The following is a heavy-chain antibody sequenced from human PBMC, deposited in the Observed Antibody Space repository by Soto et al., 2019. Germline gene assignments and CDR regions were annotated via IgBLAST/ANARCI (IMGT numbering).Heavy chain of an antibody. Sequence: PSETLSLTCTVSGGSISSYYWSWIRQPPGKGLEWIGYIYYSGSTNYNPSLKSRVTISVDTSKNQFSLKLSSVTAADTAVYYCARAVDDPYYYYYYMDVRGKGTTVTVSS. CDR1: GGSISSYY. V-gene: IGHV4-59*01. CDR3: ARAVDDPYYYYYYMDV. D-gene: IGHD2-2*01. CDR2: IYYSGST. J-gene: IGHJ6*03.